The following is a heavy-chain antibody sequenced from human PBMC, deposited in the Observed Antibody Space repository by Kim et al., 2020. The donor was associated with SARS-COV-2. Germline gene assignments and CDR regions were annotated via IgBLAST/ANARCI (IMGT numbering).Heavy chain of an antibody. D-gene: IGHD3-3*01. CDR1: GGSISSGGYY. CDR2: IYYSGST. V-gene: IGHV4-31*03. CDR3: ARESGVRFLEGFFDY. J-gene: IGHJ4*02. Sequence: SETLSLTCTVSGGSISSGGYYWSWIRQHPGKGLEWIGYIYYSGSTYYNPSLKSRVTISVDTSKNQFSLKLSSVTAADTAVYYCARESGVRFLEGFFDYWGQGTLVTVSS.